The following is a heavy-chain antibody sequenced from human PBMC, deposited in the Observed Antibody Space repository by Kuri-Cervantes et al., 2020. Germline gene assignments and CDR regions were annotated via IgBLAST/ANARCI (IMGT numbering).Heavy chain of an antibody. J-gene: IGHJ5*02. Sequence: SETLSLTCTVSGGSISSYYWSWIRQPPGKGLEWIGYIYYSGSTNYNPSLKSRVTISVDTSKNQFSLKLSSVTAADTAVYYCARDDAGDHGWFDPWGQGTLVTVSS. CDR1: GGSISSYY. CDR2: IYYSGST. CDR3: ARDDAGDHGWFDP. V-gene: IGHV4-59*12. D-gene: IGHD2-21*02.